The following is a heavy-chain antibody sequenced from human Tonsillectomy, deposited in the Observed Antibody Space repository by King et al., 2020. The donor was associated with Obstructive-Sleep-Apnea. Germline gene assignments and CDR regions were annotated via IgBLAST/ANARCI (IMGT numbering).Heavy chain of an antibody. CDR1: GFTFINYA. V-gene: IGHV3-9*01. D-gene: IGHD3-10*01. CDR2: VRWYSGKI. Sequence: VQLVQSGGGFVQPGRFLRLSCAASGFTFINYAMHWVRQTPGKGMVWGSIVRWYSGKIDYADSVKGRFTISRDNAKNSLYLRMDSLRPEETAFYFCAKDKGFGESLYYFDNWGQGTLVTVSS. CDR3: AKDKGFGESLYYFDN. J-gene: IGHJ4*02.